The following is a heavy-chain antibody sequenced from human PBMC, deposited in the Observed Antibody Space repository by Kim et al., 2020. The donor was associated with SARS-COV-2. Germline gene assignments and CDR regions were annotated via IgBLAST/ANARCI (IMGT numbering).Heavy chain of an antibody. CDR1: GFKFSVYS. J-gene: IGHJ6*02. Sequence: GGSLRFSCEASGFKFSVYSMNWVRQSAGKRLEWVASISSKSTDIQYADSLKGRFTISRDNAKNTLSLQMNSLRVGDTAVYYCVRDWDYYGMDVWGQGTTVTVS. V-gene: IGHV3-21*01. D-gene: IGHD7-27*01. CDR3: VRDWDYYGMDV. CDR2: ISSKSTDI.